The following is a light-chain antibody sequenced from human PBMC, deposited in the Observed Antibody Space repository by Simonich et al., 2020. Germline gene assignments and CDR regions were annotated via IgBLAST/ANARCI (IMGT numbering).Light chain of an antibody. V-gene: IGKV4-1*01. Sequence: DIVMTQSPDSLAVSLGERATINCKSSQSVLYSSNNKKYLAWYQQKPGQPPKLLIYWAATRESGVPGRFSGSGSGTDFTLTISSLQAEDVAVYYCQQYYSTPPITFGPGTKVDIK. CDR1: QSVLYSSNNKKY. CDR3: QQYYSTPPIT. J-gene: IGKJ3*01. CDR2: WAA.